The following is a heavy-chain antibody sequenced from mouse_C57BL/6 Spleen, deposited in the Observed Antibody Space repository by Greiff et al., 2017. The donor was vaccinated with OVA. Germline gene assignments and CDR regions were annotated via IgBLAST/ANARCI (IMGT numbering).Heavy chain of an antibody. CDR1: GYTFTDYY. J-gene: IGHJ3*01. CDR2: INPYNGGT. D-gene: IGHD2-2*01. CDR3: ARGTMVTTEGFAY. V-gene: IGHV1-19*01. Sequence: EVKLMESGPVLVKPGASVKMSCKASGYTFTDYYMNWVKQSHGKSLEWIGVINPYNGGTSYNQKFKGKATLTVDKSSSTAYMELNSLTSEDSAVYYCARGTMVTTEGFAYWGQGTLVTVSA.